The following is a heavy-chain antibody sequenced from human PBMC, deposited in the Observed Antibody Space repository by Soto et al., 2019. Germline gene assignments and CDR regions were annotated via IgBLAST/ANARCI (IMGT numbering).Heavy chain of an antibody. CDR2: IYYSWST. Sequence: QVQLQESGPGLVKPSQTLSLTCTVSGGSISSGGYYWSWIRQHPGKGLEWIGYIYYSWSTYYNPSLKSRVTISVDTSKNHFSLKLSSVTAADTAVYYCARGSYYDSSGYYGPWGQGTLVTVSS. D-gene: IGHD3-22*01. J-gene: IGHJ5*02. CDR1: GGSISSGGYY. V-gene: IGHV4-31*03. CDR3: ARGSYYDSSGYYGP.